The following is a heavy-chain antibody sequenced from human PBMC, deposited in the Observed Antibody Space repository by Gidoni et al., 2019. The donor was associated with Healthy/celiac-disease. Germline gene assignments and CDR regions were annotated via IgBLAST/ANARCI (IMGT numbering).Heavy chain of an antibody. V-gene: IGHV4-61*02. J-gene: IGHJ6*02. CDR2: IYTSGST. CDR1: GGSISSGSYY. Sequence: QVQLQESGPGLVKPSQTLSLTCTASGGSISSGSYYWSWIRQPAGKGLEWIGRIYTSGSTNYNPSLKSRVTISVDTSKNQFSLKLSSVTAADTAVYYCASIGYYYGMDVWGQGTTVTVSS. CDR3: ASIGYYYGMDV. D-gene: IGHD3-16*02.